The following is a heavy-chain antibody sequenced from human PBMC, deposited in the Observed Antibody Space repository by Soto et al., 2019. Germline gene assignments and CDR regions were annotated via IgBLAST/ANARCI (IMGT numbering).Heavy chain of an antibody. Sequence: GESLKISCKGSGYSFTTHWIGWVRQMSGKGLEWMGVIYPGDSDTRYSPSFQGQVTISADKSISTAYLQWSSLKASDTAMYYCATTLIFPNYYDSSGYLDALDIWGQGTMVTVS. CDR2: IYPGDSDT. CDR3: ATTLIFPNYYDSSGYLDALDI. J-gene: IGHJ3*02. CDR1: GYSFTTHW. D-gene: IGHD3-22*01. V-gene: IGHV5-51*01.